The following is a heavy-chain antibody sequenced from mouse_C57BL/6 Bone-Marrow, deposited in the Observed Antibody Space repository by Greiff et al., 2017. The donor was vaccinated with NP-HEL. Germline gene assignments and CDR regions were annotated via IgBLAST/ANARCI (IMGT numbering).Heavy chain of an antibody. Sequence: VQLKQSGPELVKPGASVKMSCKASGYTFTDYNMHWVKQSHGKSLEWIGYINPNNGGTSYNQKFKGKATLTVNKSSSTAYMELRSLTSEDSAVYYCARNYGSSYRGFAYWGQGTLVTVSA. CDR1: GYTFTDYN. V-gene: IGHV1-22*01. J-gene: IGHJ3*01. CDR2: INPNNGGT. D-gene: IGHD1-1*01. CDR3: ARNYGSSYRGFAY.